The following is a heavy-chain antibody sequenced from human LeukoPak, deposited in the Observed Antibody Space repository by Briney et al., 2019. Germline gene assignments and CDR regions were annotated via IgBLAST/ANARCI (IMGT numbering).Heavy chain of an antibody. Sequence: PSETLSLTCAVSGGSISSSNWWSWVRQPPGKGLEWIGEIYHSGSTNYNPSLKSRVTISVDKSKNQFSLELSSVTAADTAVYYCAREGEAAVAGLDYWGQGTLVTVSS. D-gene: IGHD6-19*01. CDR1: GGSISSSNW. J-gene: IGHJ4*02. CDR2: IYHSGST. CDR3: AREGEAAVAGLDY. V-gene: IGHV4-4*02.